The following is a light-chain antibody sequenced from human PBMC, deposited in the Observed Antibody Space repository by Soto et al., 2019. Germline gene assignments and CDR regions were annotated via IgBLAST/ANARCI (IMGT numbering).Light chain of an antibody. Sequence: EIVMTQSPATLSVSPGERATLSCRASQSIRYDLAWYQQRFGQAPRLLIYGASTRATGVPASLSGSGSGTEFTLTISSLRSEDSAVYYCQQYNKWPRTFGQGTKVDI. V-gene: IGKV3-15*01. CDR3: QQYNKWPRT. J-gene: IGKJ1*01. CDR1: QSIRYD. CDR2: GAS.